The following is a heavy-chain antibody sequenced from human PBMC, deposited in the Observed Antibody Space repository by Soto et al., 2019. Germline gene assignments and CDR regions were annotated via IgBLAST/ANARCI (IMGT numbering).Heavy chain of an antibody. CDR2: IYYSESS. D-gene: IGHD3-10*01. J-gene: IGHJ4*02. V-gene: IGHV4-31*03. CDR3: ARDSDYYSSGSFDY. Sequence: PSETLSLTCSVSGDSISSSGYYWSWIRQRPGKGLEWIGNIYYSESSYNNPSLKSRVTISVNTYKNQFSLNLRSVTAADTAVYYCARDSDYYSSGSFDYWGQGTLVTVSS. CDR1: GDSISSSGYY.